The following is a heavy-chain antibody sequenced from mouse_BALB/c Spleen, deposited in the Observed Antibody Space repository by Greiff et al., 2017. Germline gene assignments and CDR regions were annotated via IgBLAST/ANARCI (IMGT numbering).Heavy chain of an antibody. Sequence: DVKLVESGGGLVKPGGSLKLSCAASGFTFSDYYMYWVRQTPEKRLEWVATISDGGSYTYYPDSVKGRFTISRDNAKNNLYLQMSSLKSEDTAMYYCARARGNSFAYWGQGTLVTVSA. CDR2: ISDGGSYT. CDR1: GFTFSDYY. D-gene: IGHD2-1*01. CDR3: ARARGNSFAY. V-gene: IGHV5-4*02. J-gene: IGHJ3*01.